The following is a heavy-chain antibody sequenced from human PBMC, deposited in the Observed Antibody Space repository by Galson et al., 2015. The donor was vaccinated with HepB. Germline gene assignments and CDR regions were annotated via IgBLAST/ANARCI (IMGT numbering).Heavy chain of an antibody. CDR1: GYTFTNFY. CDR2: VNPNSGAT. J-gene: IGHJ4*02. CDR3: ARVRQLGQGFHF. D-gene: IGHD3-10*01. Sequence: SVKVSCKASGYTFTNFYIHWVRQVPGQGPECMGWVNPNSGATTYTPKFQDRITINPDTSRNQVSLQLNSVTPEDTAVYYCARVRQLGQGFHFWGQGTLVTVSS. V-gene: IGHV1-2*02.